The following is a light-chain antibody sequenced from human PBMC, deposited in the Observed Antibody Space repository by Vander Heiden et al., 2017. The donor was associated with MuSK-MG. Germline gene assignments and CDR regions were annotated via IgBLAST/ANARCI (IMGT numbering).Light chain of an antibody. V-gene: IGLV2-23*02. CDR2: EVS. J-gene: IGLJ1*01. CDR1: SNDVGMYNL. CDR3: CSYAGSRFYV. Sequence: QSALTQPASVSGSPGQSITISCTGTSNDVGMYNLVSWYQQHPGKAPKVMIYEVSKRPSGVSNRFSGSKSGNTASLTISGLQAEDEADYYCCSYAGSRFYVFGTGTKVTIL.